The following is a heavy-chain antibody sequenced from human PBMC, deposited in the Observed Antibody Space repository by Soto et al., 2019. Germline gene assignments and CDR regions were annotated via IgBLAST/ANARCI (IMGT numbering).Heavy chain of an antibody. J-gene: IGHJ4*02. CDR1: GFSFSDRY. D-gene: IGHD2-2*01. Sequence: GGSLRLSCAASGFSFSDRYMDWVRQAPGKGLEWVGRIRTKLNRYSSDYAASVAGRFTISREDSRNSLYLQLNSLRSEDTAVYYCASSTTSCHGGVCSLDYWGQGTMVTVSS. V-gene: IGHV3-72*01. CDR2: IRTKLNRYSS. CDR3: ASSTTSCHGGVCSLDY.